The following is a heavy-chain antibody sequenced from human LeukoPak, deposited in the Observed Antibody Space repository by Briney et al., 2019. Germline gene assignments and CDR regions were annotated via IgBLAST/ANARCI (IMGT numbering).Heavy chain of an antibody. Sequence: PGGSLRLSCAASGFTFSTYSMNWVRQAPGKGLEWVSSISSSGSYIYQADSVKGRFTISRDNAKNSLYLQMNSLRAEDTAVYYCARKYCSTTSCLFDNWGQGTLVTVSS. D-gene: IGHD2-2*01. CDR2: ISSSGSYI. CDR1: GFTFSTYS. CDR3: ARKYCSTTSCLFDN. V-gene: IGHV3-21*01. J-gene: IGHJ4*02.